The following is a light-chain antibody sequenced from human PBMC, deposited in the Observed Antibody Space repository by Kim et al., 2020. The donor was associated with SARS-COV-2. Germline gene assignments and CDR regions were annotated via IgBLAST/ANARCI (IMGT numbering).Light chain of an antibody. J-gene: IGLJ2*01. V-gene: IGLV2-14*03. Sequence: QSALTQPASVSGSPGQSITISCTGTSSDVGGYNYVPWYQHHPGKAPKLMIYDVSERPSGVSDRFSGSKSGNTASLTISGLQTEDEADYYCSSHTSSNTVVFGGGTKMTVL. CDR1: SSDVGGYNY. CDR2: DVS. CDR3: SSHTSSNTVV.